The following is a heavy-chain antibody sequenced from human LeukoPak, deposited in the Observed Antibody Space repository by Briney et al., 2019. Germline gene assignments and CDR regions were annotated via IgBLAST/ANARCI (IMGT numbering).Heavy chain of an antibody. D-gene: IGHD3-10*01. J-gene: IGHJ4*02. CDR3: ARALLLWFGRTQGGYYFGY. Sequence: GESLKISCKGSGYSFTSYWIGWVRQMPGKGLEWMGIIYPGDSDTRYSPSFQGQVTISADKSISTAYLQWSSLKASDTAMYYCARALLLWFGRTQGGYYFGYWGQGTLVTVSS. CDR2: IYPGDSDT. CDR1: GYSFTSYW. V-gene: IGHV5-51*01.